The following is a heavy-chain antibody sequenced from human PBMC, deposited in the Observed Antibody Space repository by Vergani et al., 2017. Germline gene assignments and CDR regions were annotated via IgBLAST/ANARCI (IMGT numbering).Heavy chain of an antibody. CDR2: ISYDGSNK. Sequence: QVQLVESGGGVVQPGRSLRLSCAASGFTFSSYGMHWVRQAPGKGLEWVAVISYDGSNKYYADSVKGRFTISRDNSKTTLYLQMNSLRAEDTAVYYCAKAIGGRTDYWGQGTLVTVSS. V-gene: IGHV3-30*18. J-gene: IGHJ4*02. CDR1: GFTFSSYG. CDR3: AKAIGGRTDY. D-gene: IGHD2-15*01.